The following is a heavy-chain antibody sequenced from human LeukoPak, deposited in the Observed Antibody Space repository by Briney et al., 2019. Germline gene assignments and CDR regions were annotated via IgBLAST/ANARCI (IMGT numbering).Heavy chain of an antibody. J-gene: IGHJ4*02. CDR2: ISSSSSYI. CDR1: GFTFSSYS. Sequence: GGSLRLSCAASGFTFSSYSMNWVRQAPGKGLEWVSPISSSSSYIYYADSVKGRFTISRDNAKNSLYLQMNSLRAEDTAVYYCARLGYCSSTSCYSDYWGQGTLVTVSS. CDR3: ARLGYCSSTSCYSDY. V-gene: IGHV3-21*01. D-gene: IGHD2-2*01.